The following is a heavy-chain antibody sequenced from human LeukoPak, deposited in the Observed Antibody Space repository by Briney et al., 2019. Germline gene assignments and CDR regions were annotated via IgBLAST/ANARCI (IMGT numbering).Heavy chain of an antibody. V-gene: IGHV3-21*01. CDR3: ARDLNEAYCSGGSCYANY. D-gene: IGHD2-15*01. CDR2: ISSSSSYI. J-gene: IGHJ4*02. Sequence: GGSLRLSCAASGFIFNYYSMNWVRQAPGKGLEWVSSISSSSSYIYYADSVKGRFTISRDNAKNSLYLQMNSLRAEDTAVYYCARDLNEAYCSGGSCYANYWGQGTLVTVSS. CDR1: GFIFNYYS.